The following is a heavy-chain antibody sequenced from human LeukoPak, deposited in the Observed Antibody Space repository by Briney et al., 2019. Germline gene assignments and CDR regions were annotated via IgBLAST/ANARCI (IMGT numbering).Heavy chain of an antibody. Sequence: KPSETLSLTCAVYGGSFSGYYWSWIRQPPGKGLEWIGEINHSGSTNYNPSLKSRVTISVDTSKNQFSLKLSSVTTADTAVYYCARGGYDFWSGYYPNFDYWGQGTLVTVSS. CDR3: ARGGYDFWSGYYPNFDY. CDR2: INHSGST. V-gene: IGHV4-34*01. CDR1: GGSFSGYY. D-gene: IGHD3-3*01. J-gene: IGHJ4*02.